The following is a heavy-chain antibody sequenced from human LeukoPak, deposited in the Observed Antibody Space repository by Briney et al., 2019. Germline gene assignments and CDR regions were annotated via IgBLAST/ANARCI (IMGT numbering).Heavy chain of an antibody. CDR3: AKVSYDSSGYYWSVMVVSQFDY. Sequence: PGGSLRLSCAASGFTFSDYYMSWIRQAPGKGLEWVPYISSSGSTIYYADSVKGRFTISRDNAKNSLYLQMNSLRAEDTAVYYCAKVSYDSSGYYWSVMVVSQFDYWGQGTLVAVSS. CDR1: GFTFSDYY. J-gene: IGHJ4*02. V-gene: IGHV3-11*01. CDR2: ISSSGSTI. D-gene: IGHD3-22*01.